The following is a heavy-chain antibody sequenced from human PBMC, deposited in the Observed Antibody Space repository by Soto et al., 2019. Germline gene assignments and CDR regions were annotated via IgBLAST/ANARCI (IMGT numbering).Heavy chain of an antibody. CDR2: IYDSGST. CDR1: GGSIRSGGHY. CDR3: ARGRTFYGP. D-gene: IGHD3-16*01. V-gene: IGHV4-31*03. Sequence: QVQLQESGPGLVKPSQTLSLTCTVSGGSIRSGGHYWTWIRQYPGKGLEWIGYIYDSGSTSYNPSRKSRVTMSVDTSKNQFSLRLNSVTAADTAVYYCARGRTFYGPWGQGILVTVSS. J-gene: IGHJ5*02.